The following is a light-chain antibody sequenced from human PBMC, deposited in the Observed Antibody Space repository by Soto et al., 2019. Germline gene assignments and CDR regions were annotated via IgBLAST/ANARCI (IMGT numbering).Light chain of an antibody. V-gene: IGLV1-44*01. Sequence: QSVLTQAPSASGTPGQRVTISCSGTSSNIGSNTVNWYQQLPGTAPKLLIYNNDQRPSGVPDRFSGSKSGISASLAIGGLQSEDEADYYCAVWDDSLNGWVFGGGTKLTVL. J-gene: IGLJ3*02. CDR1: SSNIGSNT. CDR3: AVWDDSLNGWV. CDR2: NND.